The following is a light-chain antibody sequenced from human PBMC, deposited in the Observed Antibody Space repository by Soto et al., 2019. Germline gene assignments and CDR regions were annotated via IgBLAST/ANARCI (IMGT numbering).Light chain of an antibody. V-gene: IGKV3-20*01. CDR3: QQYGSSPIP. CDR2: GAS. J-gene: IGKJ5*01. Sequence: IVLTQYTGTLSLSPGERATLSCRASQSVSSSYLAWYQQKPGQAPRLLIYGASSRATGIPDRFSGSGSGTDFTLTISRLEPEDFAVYYCQQYGSSPIPFGQVTRLAVK. CDR1: QSVSSSY.